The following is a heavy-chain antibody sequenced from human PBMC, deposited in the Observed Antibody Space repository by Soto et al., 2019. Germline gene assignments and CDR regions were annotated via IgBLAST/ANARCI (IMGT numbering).Heavy chain of an antibody. V-gene: IGHV3-48*02. D-gene: IGHD3-9*01. J-gene: IGHJ4*02. CDR3: ARDYVGILTGYYFDY. CDR1: GFTFSSYS. Sequence: GGSLRLSCAASGFTFSSYSMNWVRQAPGKGLEWVSYISSSSTIYYADSVKGRFTISRDNAKNSLYLQMNSLRDEDTAVYYCARDYVGILTGYYFDYWGQGTLVTVSS. CDR2: ISSSSTI.